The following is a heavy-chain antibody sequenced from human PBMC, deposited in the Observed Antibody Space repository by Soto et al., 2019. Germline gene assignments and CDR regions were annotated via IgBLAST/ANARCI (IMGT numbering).Heavy chain of an antibody. CDR3: ARWWSGSRQGFDP. V-gene: IGHV4-31*03. Sequence: PSETLSLTCTVSGGSISSGDYYWSWIRQRPGKGLEWIGYIYYSGSTYYNPSLKSRVTISVDTSKNQFSLKLSSVTAADTAVYYCARWWSGSRQGFDPWGQGTLVTVSS. J-gene: IGHJ5*02. CDR1: GGSISSGDYY. D-gene: IGHD3-3*01. CDR2: IYYSGST.